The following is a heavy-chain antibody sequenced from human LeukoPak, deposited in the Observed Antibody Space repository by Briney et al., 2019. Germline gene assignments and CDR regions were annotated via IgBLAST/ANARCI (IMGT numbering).Heavy chain of an antibody. CDR2: INSDGSST. J-gene: IGHJ4*02. V-gene: IGHV3-74*01. CDR3: ARLGSQGGVAALDY. D-gene: IGHD6-25*01. Sequence: GGSLKLSCAASGFTFSSYWRHWFRQAPGKGLVWFSRINSDGSSTSYADSVKGRFTISRDNAKNTLYLQMNSLRAEDTAVYYCARLGSQGGVAALDYWGQGTLVTVSS. CDR1: GFTFSSYW.